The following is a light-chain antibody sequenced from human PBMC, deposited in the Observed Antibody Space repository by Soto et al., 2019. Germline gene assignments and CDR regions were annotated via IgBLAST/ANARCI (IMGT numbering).Light chain of an antibody. CDR1: QTLSNSF. V-gene: IGKV3-20*01. CDR2: DTS. Sequence: EIVLMQSPGALSLSPGERATLSCRASQTLSNSFIAWYQQKPGQAPRLLIYDTSSRATGVPDRYSASGSGTDFTLTISRLEPEDFAVYFCQHYGSSPWTFGQGTKVDIK. J-gene: IGKJ1*01. CDR3: QHYGSSPWT.